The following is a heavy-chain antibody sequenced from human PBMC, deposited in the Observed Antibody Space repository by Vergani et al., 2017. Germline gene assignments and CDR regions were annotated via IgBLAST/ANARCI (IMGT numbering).Heavy chain of an antibody. CDR3: ARDLLEMATPY. Sequence: EVQLVESGGGLVQPGGSLRLSCAASGFTFSSYWMSWVRQAPGKGLEWVANIKQDGSEKYYVDSVKGRFTISSDNAKNSLYLQMNSLRAEDTAVYYCARDLLEMATPYWGQGTLVTVSS. J-gene: IGHJ4*02. CDR1: GFTFSSYW. D-gene: IGHD5-24*01. CDR2: IKQDGSEK. V-gene: IGHV3-7*01.